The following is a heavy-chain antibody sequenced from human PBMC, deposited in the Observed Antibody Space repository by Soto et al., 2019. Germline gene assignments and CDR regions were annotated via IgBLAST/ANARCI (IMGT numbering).Heavy chain of an antibody. CDR1: GITFTAYA. CDR3: ATIIIPAATNFY. J-gene: IGHJ4*02. D-gene: IGHD2-2*01. CDR2: ISGSGGST. V-gene: IGHV3-23*01. Sequence: EVQLLESGGGLVQPGGSLRLSCAASGITFTAYAMSWVRQAPGKGLEWVSSISGSGGSTYYADSVKGRLTISRANSKTTLYMQLNSLRAEDTAVYYCATIIIPAATNFYWGQGNLVTFSS.